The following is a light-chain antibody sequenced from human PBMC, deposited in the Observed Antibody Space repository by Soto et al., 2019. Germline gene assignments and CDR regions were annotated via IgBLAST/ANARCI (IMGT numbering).Light chain of an antibody. CDR2: AAS. V-gene: IGKV1-17*03. J-gene: IGKJ1*01. CDR1: QFINNY. CDR3: QQYCSSGT. Sequence: DIQMTQSPSALSASVEDRVTITCRASQFINNYVAWFQQKPGEVPKRLIYAASSLQSGVPSRFSGSGSGTDFTLTISRLEPEDFAVYYCQQYCSSGTFGQGTKVDIK.